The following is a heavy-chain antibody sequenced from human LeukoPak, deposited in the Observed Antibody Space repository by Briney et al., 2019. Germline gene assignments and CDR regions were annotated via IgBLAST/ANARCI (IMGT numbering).Heavy chain of an antibody. V-gene: IGHV3-72*01. Sequence: GGSLRLSCAASGFTFSDYYMDWVRQAPGKGLEWVGRSRNKANSYTTEYAASVKGRFIISRDGSKNSLYLQMNSLKTEDTALYYCASKELLGYWGQGTLVTVSS. CDR1: GFTFSDYY. CDR3: ASKELLGY. D-gene: IGHD3-10*01. CDR2: SRNKANSYTT. J-gene: IGHJ4*02.